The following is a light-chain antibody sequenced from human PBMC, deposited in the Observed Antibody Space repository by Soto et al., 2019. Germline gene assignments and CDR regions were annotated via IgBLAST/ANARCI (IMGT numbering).Light chain of an antibody. J-gene: IGLJ2*01. Sequence: SYELTQPPSVSVSPGQTASITCSGDKLGDKYASWYQQKPGQSPVLVIYRDSKRPSGIPERFSGSNSGNTATLTISGTQAMDEADYYCQAWDSSTVLFGGGTKVTVL. CDR2: RDS. CDR3: QAWDSSTVL. CDR1: KLGDKY. V-gene: IGLV3-1*01.